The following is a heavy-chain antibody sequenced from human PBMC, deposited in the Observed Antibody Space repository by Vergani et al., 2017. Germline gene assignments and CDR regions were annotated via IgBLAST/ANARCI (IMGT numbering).Heavy chain of an antibody. Sequence: QVQLQESGPGLVKPSETLSLTCTVSGVSISSYYWSWIRQPPGKGLEWIGYIYYSGSTNYNPSLKSGVTISVDTSKNQFSLKLRSVTAADTAVYYCARVGYVWGSYRYTFDYWGQGTLVTVSS. CDR1: GVSISSYY. D-gene: IGHD3-16*02. V-gene: IGHV4-59*01. J-gene: IGHJ4*02. CDR2: IYYSGST. CDR3: ARVGYVWGSYRYTFDY.